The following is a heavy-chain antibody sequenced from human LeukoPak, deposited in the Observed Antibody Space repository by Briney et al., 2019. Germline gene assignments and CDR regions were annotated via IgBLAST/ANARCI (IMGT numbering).Heavy chain of an antibody. CDR3: AKDRVCSGGSCYFDY. CDR1: GFTFSSYA. D-gene: IGHD2-15*01. CDR2: ISFDGRNK. J-gene: IGHJ4*02. Sequence: GGSLRLSCAASGFTFSSYAMHWVRQAPGKGLEWVAVISFDGRNKYYADSVKGRFTISRDNSKNTLYLQMNSLRAEDTAVYYCAKDRVCSGGSCYFDYWGQGTLVTVSS. V-gene: IGHV3-30*04.